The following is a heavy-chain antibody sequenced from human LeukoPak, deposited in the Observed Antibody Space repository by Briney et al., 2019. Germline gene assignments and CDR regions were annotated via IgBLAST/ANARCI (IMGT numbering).Heavy chain of an antibody. V-gene: IGHV1-8*01. CDR3: ASMVREDPSETKGVD. CDR1: GYTFTSYD. J-gene: IGHJ4*02. Sequence: GASVKVSCKASGYTFTSYDINWVRQATGQGLEWMGWMNPNSGNTGYAQKFQGRVTMTRNTSISTAYMELSSLRSEDTAVYYCASMVREDPSETKGVDWGQGTLVTVSS. D-gene: IGHD3-10*01. CDR2: MNPNSGNT.